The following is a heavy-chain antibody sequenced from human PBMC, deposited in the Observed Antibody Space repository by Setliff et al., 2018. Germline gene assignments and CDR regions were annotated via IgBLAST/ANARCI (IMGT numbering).Heavy chain of an antibody. J-gene: IGHJ5*02. CDR1: GYSFTDYW. D-gene: IGHD2-21*01. Sequence: AASVKISCKGSGYSFTDYWIAWVRQTPGKGLEWMGTIYPGNADTRYSPSFQGQVTISTDTSINTAFLQWNNLKASDTAVYYCARRGERFFNWFDPWGQGTLVTVSS. V-gene: IGHV5-51*01. CDR3: ARRGERFFNWFDP. CDR2: IYPGNADT.